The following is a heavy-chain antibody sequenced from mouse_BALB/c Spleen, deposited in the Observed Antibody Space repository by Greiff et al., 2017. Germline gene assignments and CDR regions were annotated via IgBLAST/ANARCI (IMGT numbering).Heavy chain of an antibody. CDR1: GFTFSSYA. Sequence: EVMLVESGGGLVKPGGSLKLSCAASGFTFSSYAMSWVRQTPEKRLEWVATISSGGSYTYYPDSVKGRFTISRDNAKNTLYLQMSSLRSEDTAMYYCARQYDDGDLDYWGQGTTVTVSS. CDR3: ARQYDDGDLDY. CDR2: ISSGGSYT. J-gene: IGHJ2*01. D-gene: IGHD2-12*01. V-gene: IGHV5-9-3*01.